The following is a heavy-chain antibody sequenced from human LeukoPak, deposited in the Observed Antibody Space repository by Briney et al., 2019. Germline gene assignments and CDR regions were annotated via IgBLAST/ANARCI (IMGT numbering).Heavy chain of an antibody. Sequence: SETRSLTCAVYGGSFSGYYWSWIRQPPGKGLEWIGEINHSGSTNYNPSLKSRVTISVDTSKNQFSLKLSSVTAADTAVYYCARGPDYGDYWGQGTLVTVSS. J-gene: IGHJ4*02. CDR3: ARGPDYGDY. CDR1: GGSFSGYY. CDR2: INHSGST. V-gene: IGHV4-34*01.